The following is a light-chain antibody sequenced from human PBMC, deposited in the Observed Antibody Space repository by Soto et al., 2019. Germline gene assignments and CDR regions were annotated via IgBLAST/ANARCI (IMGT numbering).Light chain of an antibody. CDR1: QDVSGNF. CDR2: GAS. CDR3: QQYSSLPYT. J-gene: IGKJ3*01. V-gene: IGKV3-20*01. Sequence: EIVLTQSPGTLSLSPGERATLYCRANQDVSGNFVAWYQQTPGQSPRLLIFGASNRATGIPDRFSGSGSGTDFTLTVSRLEPEDFAVYYCQQYSSLPYTVGLGSKVDIK.